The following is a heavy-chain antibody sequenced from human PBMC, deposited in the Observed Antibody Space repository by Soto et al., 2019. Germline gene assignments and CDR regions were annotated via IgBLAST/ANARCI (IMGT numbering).Heavy chain of an antibody. CDR1: GGSISSGGYY. CDR3: AREIAVAGFDFDY. J-gene: IGHJ4*02. V-gene: IGHV4-31*03. D-gene: IGHD6-19*01. Sequence: TLSLPFTVSGGSISSGGYYWSSIRQHPGKGLEWIGYIYYSGSTYYNPSLKSRVTISVDTSKNQFSLKLSSVPAADTAVYYCAREIAVAGFDFDYWGQGTQVTVSS. CDR2: IYYSGST.